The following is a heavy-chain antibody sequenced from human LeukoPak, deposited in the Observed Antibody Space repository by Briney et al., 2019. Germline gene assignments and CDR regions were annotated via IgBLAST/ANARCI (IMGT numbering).Heavy chain of an antibody. CDR2: LKQDGSEK. D-gene: IGHD6-19*01. V-gene: IGHV3-7*01. CDR3: VRISTAVAGADY. CDR1: GFTFSSSW. Sequence: GGSLRLSCAASGFTFSSSWMSWVRQAPGKGLEWVANLKQDGSEKYYVESVKGRFTISRDNTKNSLYLQMDSLTAEDTAVYYCVRISTAVAGADYWGQGTLVTVSS. J-gene: IGHJ4*02.